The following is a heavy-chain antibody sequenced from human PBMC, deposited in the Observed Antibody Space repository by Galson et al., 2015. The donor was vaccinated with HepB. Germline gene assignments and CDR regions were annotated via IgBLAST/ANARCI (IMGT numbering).Heavy chain of an antibody. Sequence: SLRLSCAASGFTFSTYAMNWVRQVPGKGLEWVSTISGSRSNTFYADSVKGRFTISRDSSKNTLYLQMSSLRAEDTAVYYCAKGIWEYYDNRVFDSWGQGTLVTVSS. CDR1: GFTFSTYA. J-gene: IGHJ4*02. D-gene: IGHD3-22*01. CDR2: ISGSRSNT. CDR3: AKGIWEYYDNRVFDS. V-gene: IGHV3-23*01.